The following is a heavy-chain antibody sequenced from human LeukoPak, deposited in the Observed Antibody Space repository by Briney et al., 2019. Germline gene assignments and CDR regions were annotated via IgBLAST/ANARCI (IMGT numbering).Heavy chain of an antibody. CDR3: ARRGQYYDYVWGSYRPSYYFDY. CDR1: AFTFSSYG. Sequence: AGGSLRLSCAESAFTFSSYGMHWVRQAPGKGLEWVAVIWYDGSNKYYADSVKGRFTISRDNSKNTLYLQMNSLRAEDTAVYYCARRGQYYDYVWGSYRPSYYFDYWGQGTLVTVSS. CDR2: IWYDGSNK. D-gene: IGHD3-16*02. V-gene: IGHV3-33*01. J-gene: IGHJ4*02.